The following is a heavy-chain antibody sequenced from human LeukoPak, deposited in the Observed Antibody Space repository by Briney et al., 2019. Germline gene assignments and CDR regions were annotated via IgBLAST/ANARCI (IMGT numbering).Heavy chain of an antibody. J-gene: IGHJ1*01. CDR2: ISGSGVGT. V-gene: IGHV3-23*01. CDR1: GFTFSSYW. D-gene: IGHD4-17*01. CDR3: AKAIYGDSTGGRFQH. Sequence: RGGSLRLSCAASGFTFSSYWMSWVRHAPGKGLERVSVISGSGVGTYYADSVKGRFTISRDNSKNTLYLQMNSLRAEDTAVYYCAKAIYGDSTGGRFQHWGQGTLVTVSS.